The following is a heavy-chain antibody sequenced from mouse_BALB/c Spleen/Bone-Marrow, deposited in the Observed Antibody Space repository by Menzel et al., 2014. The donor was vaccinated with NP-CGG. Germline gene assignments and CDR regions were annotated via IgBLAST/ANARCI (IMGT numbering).Heavy chain of an antibody. D-gene: IGHD3-1*01. CDR1: GYTFTSYW. J-gene: IGHJ3*01. Sequence: QVQLQQSGAEFVKPGVSVKLSCKASGYTFTSYWMHWVKQRPGQGLEWIGEIDPSDSYTNYNQKFKGKATLTVDKSSSTPYIQLSSLTSEDSAVYYCARRELGPRWFPYRPQGTLVTVSA. CDR2: IDPSDSYT. CDR3: ARRELGPRWFPY. V-gene: IGHV1-69*02.